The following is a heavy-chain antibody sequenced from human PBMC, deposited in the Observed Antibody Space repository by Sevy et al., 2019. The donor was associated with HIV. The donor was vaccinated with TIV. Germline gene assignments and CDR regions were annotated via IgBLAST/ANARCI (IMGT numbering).Heavy chain of an antibody. D-gene: IGHD3-10*01. CDR1: GDSVSSNSAA. CDR3: ARDYNGNSYFDY. CDR2: TYYRSKWYN. V-gene: IGHV6-1*01. Sequence: KQSQTLSLTCAITGDSVSSNSAAWNWIRQSPSRGLEWLGRTYYRSKWYNDSSVSLRGRLTIIPDTSENRFSLHLNSVTPDDTAIYYCARDYNGNSYFDYWGQGTLVTVSS. J-gene: IGHJ4*02.